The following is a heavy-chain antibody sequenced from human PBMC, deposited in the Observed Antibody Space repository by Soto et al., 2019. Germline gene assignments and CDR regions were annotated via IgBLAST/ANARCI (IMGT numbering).Heavy chain of an antibody. CDR1: GFTFSSYG. D-gene: IGHD2-2*01. Sequence: PGGSLRLSCAASGFTFSSYGMHWVRQAPGKGLEWVAVISSDGSNKYYADSVKGRFTISRDNSKNTLYLQMNSLRAEDTAVYYCARVPDLNYCSRTSCLYYFDYWGQGALVTVSS. CDR2: ISSDGSNK. CDR3: ARVPDLNYCSRTSCLYYFDY. V-gene: IGHV3-30*03. J-gene: IGHJ4*02.